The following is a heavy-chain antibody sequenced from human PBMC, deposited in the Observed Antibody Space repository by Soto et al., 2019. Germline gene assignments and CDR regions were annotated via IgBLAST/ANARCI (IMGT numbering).Heavy chain of an antibody. CDR3: AKGAAARLYYDYYMDV. D-gene: IGHD6-13*01. CDR2: IRWNSGSI. CDR1: GFPFYEYS. V-gene: IGHV3-9*01. J-gene: IGHJ6*03. Sequence: EVQLVESGGGLVQPGRSRRLSCAASGFPFYEYSMHWVRQAPGKGLEWVSGIRWNSGSIGHAESVKGRFTIARYNAKNSLYLQMNRLRAEDTALYYCAKGAAARLYYDYYMDVLGKGTTVTVSS.